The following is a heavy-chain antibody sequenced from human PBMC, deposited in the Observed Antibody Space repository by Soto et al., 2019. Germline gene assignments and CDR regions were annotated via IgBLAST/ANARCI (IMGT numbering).Heavy chain of an antibody. CDR1: GGSTSSGAYY. D-gene: IGHD3-22*01. V-gene: IGHV4-31*03. Sequence: QVQLQESGPGLVKPSQTLSLTCTVSGGSTSSGAYYWGWTRQHSGKGLEWIGYMHYSGSAYYNPSLNSRVTISVDSSMNQFSLKLSSVTAADTAMYYCARYFFDSSGYSNWFESWGQGTLVTVSS. CDR3: ARYFFDSSGYSNWFES. J-gene: IGHJ5*01. CDR2: MHYSGSA.